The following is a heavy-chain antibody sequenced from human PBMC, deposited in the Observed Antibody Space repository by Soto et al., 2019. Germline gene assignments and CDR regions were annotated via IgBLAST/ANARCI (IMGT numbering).Heavy chain of an antibody. CDR2: IIPIFGTA. Sequence: SVKVSCKASGGTFGSYAISWARQAPGQGLEWMGGIIPIFGTANYAQKFQGRVTITADESTSTAYMELSSLRSEDTAVYYCARVPGFTVTTHFDYWGQGTLVTVSS. CDR1: GGTFGSYA. CDR3: ARVPGFTVTTHFDY. D-gene: IGHD4-4*01. V-gene: IGHV1-69*13. J-gene: IGHJ4*02.